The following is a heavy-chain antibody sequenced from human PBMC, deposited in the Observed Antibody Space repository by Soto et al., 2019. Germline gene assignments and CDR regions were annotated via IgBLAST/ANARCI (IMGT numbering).Heavy chain of an antibody. D-gene: IGHD5-18*01. J-gene: IGHJ4*02. CDR3: ARANTAMLYFDY. CDR2: ISHSGST. Sequence: PPETLSLTCTVSGGYINTYYWTWSRQPPGKGLEWIGYISHSGSTNYNSSLKSRLTISVDTSKKQFSLKLGSVTAADTAVYYCARANTAMLYFDYWGQGILVTVSS. CDR1: GGYINTYY. V-gene: IGHV4-59*01.